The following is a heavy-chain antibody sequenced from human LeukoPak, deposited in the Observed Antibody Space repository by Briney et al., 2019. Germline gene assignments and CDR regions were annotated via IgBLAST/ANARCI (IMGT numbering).Heavy chain of an antibody. Sequence: SVKVSCKASGGTFSSYAISWVRQAPGQGLEWMGGIIPIFGTANYAQKFQGRVTITADKSTSTAYMELSSLRSEDTAVYYCARVSDSGSGSKGWFDPWGQGTLVTVSS. CDR3: ARVSDSGSGSKGWFDP. V-gene: IGHV1-69*06. D-gene: IGHD3-10*01. CDR1: GGTFSSYA. J-gene: IGHJ5*02. CDR2: IIPIFGTA.